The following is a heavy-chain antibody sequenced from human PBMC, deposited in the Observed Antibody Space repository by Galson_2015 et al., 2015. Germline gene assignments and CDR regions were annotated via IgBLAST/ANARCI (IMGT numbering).Heavy chain of an antibody. D-gene: IGHD3-9*01. CDR2: INTGNGNT. Sequence: SVKVSCKASGYTFTSYAMHWARQAPGQRLEWMGWINTGNGNTKYSQKFQGRVTITRDTSASTANMELSSLSSEDTVVYYCARALRYYDLLTGFQLWGQGTPVTVSS. CDR1: GYTFTSYA. CDR3: ARALRYYDLLTGFQL. V-gene: IGHV1-3*04. J-gene: IGHJ4*01.